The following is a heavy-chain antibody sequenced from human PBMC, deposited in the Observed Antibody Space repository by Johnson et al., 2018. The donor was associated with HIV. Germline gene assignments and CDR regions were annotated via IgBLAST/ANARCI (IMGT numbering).Heavy chain of an antibody. CDR1: GFTFSSYD. D-gene: IGHD6-13*01. CDR2: IGTAGDT. Sequence: VQLVESGGGLVQPGGSLRLSCAASGFTFSSYDMHWVRQATGKGLEWVSAIGTAGDTYYPGSVKGRFTISRENAKNTLYLQMNSLRAEDTAVYYCARGVYSSSWYGAFDIWGQGTMVTVSS. CDR3: ARGVYSSSWYGAFDI. J-gene: IGHJ3*02. V-gene: IGHV3-13*01.